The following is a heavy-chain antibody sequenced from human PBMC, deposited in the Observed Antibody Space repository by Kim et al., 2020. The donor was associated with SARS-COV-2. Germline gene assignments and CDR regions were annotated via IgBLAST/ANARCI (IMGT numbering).Heavy chain of an antibody. D-gene: IGHD3-3*01. Sequence: KFQGRVTMTRNTSISTAYMELSSLRSEDTAVYYCARGVTIFGVANNWFDPWGQGTLVTVSS. V-gene: IGHV1-8*01. CDR3: ARGVTIFGVANNWFDP. J-gene: IGHJ5*02.